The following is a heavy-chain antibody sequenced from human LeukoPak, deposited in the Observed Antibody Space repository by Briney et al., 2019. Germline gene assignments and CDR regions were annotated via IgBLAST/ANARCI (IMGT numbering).Heavy chain of an antibody. CDR1: GGTFSSYA. V-gene: IGHV1-69*04. D-gene: IGHD3-10*01. Sequence: SVKASCKASGGTFSSYAISWVRQAPGQGLEWMGRIIPILGIANYAQKFQGRVTITADKSTSTAYMELISLRSADTAVDYCFLIYGAGSYYRGYDFDYWGQGTLVTVSS. CDR2: IIPILGIA. CDR3: FLIYGAGSYYRGYDFDY. J-gene: IGHJ4*02.